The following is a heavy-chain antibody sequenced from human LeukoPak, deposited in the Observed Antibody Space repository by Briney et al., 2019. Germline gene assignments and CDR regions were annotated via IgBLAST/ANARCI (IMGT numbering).Heavy chain of an antibody. D-gene: IGHD3-10*01. CDR1: GGSVSSGSYY. CDR2: IYYSGST. J-gene: IGHJ4*02. Sequence: SETLSLTCTVSGGSVSSGSYYWRWIRQPPGKGLEWIGYIYYSGSTNYNPSLKSRVTISVDTSKNQFSLKLSSVTAADTAVYYCARVTMVRGVIIGPRLCFDYWGQGTLVTVSS. CDR3: ARVTMVRGVIIGPRLCFDY. V-gene: IGHV4-61*01.